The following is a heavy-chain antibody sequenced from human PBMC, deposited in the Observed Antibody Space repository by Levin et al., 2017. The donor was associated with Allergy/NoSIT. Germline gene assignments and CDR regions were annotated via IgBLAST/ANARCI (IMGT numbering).Heavy chain of an antibody. CDR3: ARGGYDFWSGYYRGRYLSYYYYGMDV. V-gene: IGHV3-30*04. J-gene: IGHJ6*02. CDR2: ISYDGSNK. D-gene: IGHD3-3*01. Sequence: SCAASGFTFSSYAMHWVRQAPGKGLEWVAVISYDGSNKYYADSVKGRFTISRDNSKNTLYLQMNSLRAEDTAVYYCARGGYDFWSGYYRGRYLSYYYYGMDVWGQGTTVTVSS. CDR1: GFTFSSYA.